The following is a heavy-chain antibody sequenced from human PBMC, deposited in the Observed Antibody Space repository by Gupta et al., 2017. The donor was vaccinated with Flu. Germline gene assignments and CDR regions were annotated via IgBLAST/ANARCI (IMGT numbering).Heavy chain of an antibody. D-gene: IGHD3-22*01. CDR2: SDGSST. J-gene: IGHJ5*02. V-gene: IGHV3-74*01. CDR3: ARDGYTYYYDSSGYPLPSNWFDP. Sequence: SDGSSTSYADSVKGRFTISRDNAKNTLYLQMNSLRAEDTAVYYCARDGYTYYYDSSGYPLPSNWFDPWGQGTLVTVSS.